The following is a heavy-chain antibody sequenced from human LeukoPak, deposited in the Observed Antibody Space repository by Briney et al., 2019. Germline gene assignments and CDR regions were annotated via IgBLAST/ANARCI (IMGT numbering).Heavy chain of an antibody. J-gene: IGHJ4*02. CDR2: IIPIVGTT. Sequence: ASVTVSCKASGGTFSSYAFSWVRQAPGQGLEWMGGIIPIVGTTNYAQMFQGRVTITADESTSTAYMELSSLRSEDTAVYYCARGGYYYDSSGYSHLPDYWGQGTLVTVSS. V-gene: IGHV1-69*13. CDR3: ARGGYYYDSSGYSHLPDY. CDR1: GGTFSSYA. D-gene: IGHD3-22*01.